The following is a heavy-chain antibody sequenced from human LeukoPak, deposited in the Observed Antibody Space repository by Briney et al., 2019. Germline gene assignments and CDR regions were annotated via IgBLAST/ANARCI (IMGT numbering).Heavy chain of an antibody. Sequence: PGRSLRLSCAASGFTFSSYGMHWVRQAPGKGLEWVAVIWYDGSNKYYADSVKGRFTISRDNSKNTLYLQMNSLRAEDTAVYYCARDTHYGSGSYYNPDAFDIWGQGTMVTVSS. CDR1: GFTFSSYG. CDR2: IWYDGSNK. D-gene: IGHD3-10*01. CDR3: ARDTHYGSGSYYNPDAFDI. V-gene: IGHV3-33*01. J-gene: IGHJ3*02.